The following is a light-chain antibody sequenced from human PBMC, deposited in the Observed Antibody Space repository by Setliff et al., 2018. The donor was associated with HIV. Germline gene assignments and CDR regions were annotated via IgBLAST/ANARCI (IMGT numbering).Light chain of an antibody. CDR3: SSYASRTPLYV. J-gene: IGLJ1*01. CDR1: SSDVGGYNY. Sequence: QSALTQPGSVSGSPGQSITISCTATSSDVGGYNYVSWYQQHPGKAPKLMISAVSNRPSGVSNRFSGSKSGNTASLTISGLQAEDEADYYCSSYASRTPLYVFGTGTKVTVL. CDR2: AVS. V-gene: IGLV2-14*03.